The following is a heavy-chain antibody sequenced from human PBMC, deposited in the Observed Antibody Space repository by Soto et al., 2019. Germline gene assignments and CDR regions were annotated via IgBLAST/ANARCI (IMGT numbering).Heavy chain of an antibody. Sequence: QVQVQQSGPGLVKPSETLSLTCTVSSGPSKSHNWGWIRQHPGRGLEWIGYVYDTWSTSYNPSLKSRVTVSADTSTNRISLTLRFVTAADTAVYYCVRQGIGFLHGLVEVWGQGTTVIVSS. D-gene: IGHD3-10*01. CDR2: VYDTWST. V-gene: IGHV4-59*08. CDR3: VRQGIGFLHGLVEV. CDR1: SGPSKSHN. J-gene: IGHJ6*01.